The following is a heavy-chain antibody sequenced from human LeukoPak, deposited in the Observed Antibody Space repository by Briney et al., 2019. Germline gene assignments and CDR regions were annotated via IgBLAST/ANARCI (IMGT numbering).Heavy chain of an antibody. CDR1: GGSISSGSYY. J-gene: IGHJ4*02. Sequence: PSETLSLTCTVSGGSISSGSYYWSWIRQPAGKGLEWIGRIYTSGSTNYNPSLKSRVTISVDTSKNQFSLKLSSVTAADTAVYYCARPSSRGSYEGDYWGQGTLVTVSS. D-gene: IGHD1-26*01. CDR3: ARPSSRGSYEGDY. V-gene: IGHV4-61*02. CDR2: IYTSGST.